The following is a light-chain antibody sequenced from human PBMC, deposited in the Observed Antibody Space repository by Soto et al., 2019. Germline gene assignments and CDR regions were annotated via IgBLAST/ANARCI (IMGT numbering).Light chain of an antibody. CDR1: QNINSW. CDR3: RQLRMYPST. J-gene: IGKJ4*01. CDR2: DAS. Sequence: DIQMTQSPSTLSASVGDRVTITCRASQNINSWLAWYQQKPGKAPNLLIYDASTLESGVPSRFSGSGSGTEFTLTISSLQPEDFATYYCRQLRMYPSTFGGGTKVEIK. V-gene: IGKV1-5*01.